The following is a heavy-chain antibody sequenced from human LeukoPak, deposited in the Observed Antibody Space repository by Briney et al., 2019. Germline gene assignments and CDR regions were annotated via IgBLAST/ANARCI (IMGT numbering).Heavy chain of an antibody. CDR1: GYSFTSYW. CDR2: IYPGDSDT. V-gene: IGHV5-51*01. D-gene: IGHD2-2*01. J-gene: IGHJ5*02. Sequence: GESLKISCKGSGYSFTSYWIAWVPQMPGKDLEWMGIIYPGDSDTRYSPSFQGQVTISADKSISTAFLQWSSLKTSDTATYYCVRDWEHCSSTSCYRGADLWGQGTLVTVSS. CDR3: VRDWEHCSSTSCYRGADL.